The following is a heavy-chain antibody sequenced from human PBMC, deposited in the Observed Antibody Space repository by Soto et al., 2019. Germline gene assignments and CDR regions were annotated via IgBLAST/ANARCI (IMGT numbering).Heavy chain of an antibody. CDR3: GMMDIYFTPTPQDV. CDR1: GYIFVNYG. Sequence: QVQLVQSGDEVKKPGASVKVSCKASGYIFVNYGIAWVRQAPGHGLEWMGWISPYTVNTHSATKIQGRLTMTTDTSTSTAYMDLVILTSDDTAVYYCGMMDIYFTPTPQDVCGQGTTVTVSS. V-gene: IGHV1-18*01. CDR2: ISPYTVNT. J-gene: IGHJ6*02. D-gene: IGHD5-12*01.